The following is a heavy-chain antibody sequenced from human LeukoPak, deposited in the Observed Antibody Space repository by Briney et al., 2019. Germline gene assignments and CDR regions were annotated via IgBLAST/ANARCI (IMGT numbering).Heavy chain of an antibody. J-gene: IGHJ4*02. CDR3: TTDPHYDILTGYYMRNY. V-gene: IGHV3-15*01. Sequence: GGSLRLSCAASGFTFSNAWMSWVRQAPGKGLEWVGRIKSKTDGGTTAYAAPVKGRFTISRDDSKNTLYLQMNSLKTEDTAVYYCTTDPHYDILTGYYMRNYWGQGTLVTVSS. CDR2: IKSKTDGGTT. CDR1: GFTFSNAW. D-gene: IGHD3-9*01.